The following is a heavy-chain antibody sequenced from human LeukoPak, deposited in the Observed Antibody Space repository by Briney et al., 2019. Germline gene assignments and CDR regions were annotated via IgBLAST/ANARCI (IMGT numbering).Heavy chain of an antibody. J-gene: IGHJ6*03. D-gene: IGHD2-15*01. Sequence: GGSLRLSCAASGFTFSSYGMHWVRQAPGKGLEWVAFIRYDGSNKYYADSVKGRFTISRDNSKNTLYLQMNSLRAEDTAVYYCAKDGVVVAAFYYYMDVWGKGTTVTISS. CDR2: IRYDGSNK. V-gene: IGHV3-30*02. CDR1: GFTFSSYG. CDR3: AKDGVVVAAFYYYMDV.